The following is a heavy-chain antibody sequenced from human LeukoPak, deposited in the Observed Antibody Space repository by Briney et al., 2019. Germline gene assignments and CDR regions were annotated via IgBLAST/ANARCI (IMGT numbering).Heavy chain of an antibody. CDR2: IIPIFGTA. D-gene: IGHD4-17*01. CDR1: GGTFSSYA. CDR3: ARVFFDYGDYSQRGRYYYMDV. J-gene: IGHJ6*03. V-gene: IGHV1-69*05. Sequence: SVKVSFKSSGGTFSSYAISWVRQAPGQGLEWMGGIIPIFGTANYAQKFQGRGTITTDESTSTAYMDLSSLRSEDTAVYYCARVFFDYGDYSQRGRYYYMDVWGKGTTVTVSS.